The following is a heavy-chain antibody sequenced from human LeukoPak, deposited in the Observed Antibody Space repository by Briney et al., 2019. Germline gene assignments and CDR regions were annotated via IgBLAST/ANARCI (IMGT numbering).Heavy chain of an antibody. CDR2: IYYSGST. J-gene: IGHJ3*02. Sequence: PSETLSPTCTVSGGSISSYYWSWIRQPPGKGLEWIGYIYYSGSTNYNPSLKSRVTISVDTSKNQFSLKLSSVTAADTAVYYCARGVSSGWCRLDIWGQGTMVTVSS. CDR3: ARGVSSGWCRLDI. D-gene: IGHD6-19*01. V-gene: IGHV4-59*01. CDR1: GGSISSYY.